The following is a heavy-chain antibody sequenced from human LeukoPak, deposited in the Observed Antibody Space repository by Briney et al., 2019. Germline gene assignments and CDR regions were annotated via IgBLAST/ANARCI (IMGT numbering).Heavy chain of an antibody. D-gene: IGHD3-10*01. CDR1: GFTLSTYW. CDR3: ARAGVLAGLDV. J-gene: IGHJ6*04. V-gene: IGHV3-74*01. CDR2: INSDGSST. Sequence: GGSLRLSCAASGFTLSTYWMHWVGQAPGKGLVWVSRINSDGSSTNYADSVKGRFTISRDNAKNTLYLQMNSLRAEDTAVYYCARAGVLAGLDVWGKATTVTVSS.